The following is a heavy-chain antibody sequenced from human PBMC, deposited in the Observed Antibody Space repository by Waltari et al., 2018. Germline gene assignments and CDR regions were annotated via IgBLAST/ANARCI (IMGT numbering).Heavy chain of an antibody. CDR2: TRNKANSYTT. CDR3: AREGYCSSTSCSTDAFDI. CDR1: GFTFSDHY. V-gene: IGHV3-72*01. Sequence: EVQLVESGGGLVQPGGSLRLSCAASGFTFSDHYMDWVRQAPGKGLEWVGRTRNKANSYTTEYAASVKGRFTISRDDSKNSLYLQMNSLKTEDTAVYYCAREGYCSSTSCSTDAFDIWGQGTMVTVSS. D-gene: IGHD2-2*01. J-gene: IGHJ3*02.